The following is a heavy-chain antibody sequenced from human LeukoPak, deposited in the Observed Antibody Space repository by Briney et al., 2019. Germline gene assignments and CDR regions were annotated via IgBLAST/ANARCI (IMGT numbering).Heavy chain of an antibody. Sequence: GASVKVSCKVSGYTLTELSMHWVRQAPGKGLEWMGGFDPEDGETIYAQKLQGGVTMTTDTSTNTAYMELRSLRSDDTAVYYCARGGVSGWSGGAYWGQGTLVTVSS. V-gene: IGHV1-24*01. CDR2: FDPEDGET. J-gene: IGHJ4*02. CDR3: ARGGVSGWSGGAY. CDR1: GYTLTELS. D-gene: IGHD6-19*01.